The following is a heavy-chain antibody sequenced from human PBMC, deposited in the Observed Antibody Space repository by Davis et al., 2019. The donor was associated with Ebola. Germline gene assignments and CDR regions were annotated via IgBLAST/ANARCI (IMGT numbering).Heavy chain of an antibody. CDR2: IIPIFGTA. J-gene: IGHJ5*02. CDR1: GGTFRSYA. D-gene: IGHD6-6*01. CDR3: ARENLGEQLVGGSWFDP. V-gene: IGHV1-69*06. Sequence: SVKVSCKASGGTFRSYAISWVRQAPGQGLEWMGGIIPIFGTANYAQKFQGRVTITADKSTSTAYMELSSLRSEDTAVYYCARENLGEQLVGGSWFDPWGQGTLVTVSS.